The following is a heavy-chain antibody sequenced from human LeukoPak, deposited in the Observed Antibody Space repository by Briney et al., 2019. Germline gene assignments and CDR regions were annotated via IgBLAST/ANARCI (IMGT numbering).Heavy chain of an antibody. J-gene: IGHJ6*03. CDR3: TSYYYDDNYFYYMDV. Sequence: GGSLRLSCAASGFTFSSYSMNWVRQAPGKGPEWVSSTSGSSDYIYYADSVKGRFTISRDNAKNSLYLQMNSLRAEDTAVYYCTSYYYDDNYFYYMDVWGTGTTVTVSS. V-gene: IGHV3-21*01. CDR1: GFTFSSYS. D-gene: IGHD3-22*01. CDR2: TSGSSDYI.